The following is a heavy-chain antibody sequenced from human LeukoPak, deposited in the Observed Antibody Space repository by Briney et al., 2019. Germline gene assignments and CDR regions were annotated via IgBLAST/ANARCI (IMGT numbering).Heavy chain of an antibody. D-gene: IGHD2-15*01. V-gene: IGHV4-31*03. CDR3: GREVVRPNWFDP. Sequence: SQTLSLTCTVSGGSISSGGYYWSWIRQHPGKGLEWIGYIYYSGSTYYNPSLKSRVTISVDTSKNQFSLKLSSVTAADTAVYYCGREVVRPNWFDPWGQGTLVTVSS. CDR1: GGSISSGGYY. CDR2: IYYSGST. J-gene: IGHJ5*02.